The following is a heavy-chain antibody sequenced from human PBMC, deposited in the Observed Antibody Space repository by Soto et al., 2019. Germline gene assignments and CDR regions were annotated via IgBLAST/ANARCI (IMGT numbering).Heavy chain of an antibody. Sequence: ASVKVSCKASGGTFSSYAISWVRQAPGQGLEWMGWINPNSGGTNYAQKFQGRVTMTRDTSISTAYMELSRLRSDDTAVYYCAKSSSSWYDGDYYYGMDVWGQGTTVTV. D-gene: IGHD6-13*01. CDR2: INPNSGGT. J-gene: IGHJ6*02. V-gene: IGHV1-2*02. CDR3: AKSSSSWYDGDYYYGMDV. CDR1: GGTFSSYA.